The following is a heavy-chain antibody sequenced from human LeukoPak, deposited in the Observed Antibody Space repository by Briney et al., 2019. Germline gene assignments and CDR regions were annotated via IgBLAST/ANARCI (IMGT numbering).Heavy chain of an antibody. CDR2: INPNSGGT. J-gene: IGHJ6*03. D-gene: IGHD4-17*01. CDR1: GYTFTGYY. V-gene: IGHV1-2*02. CDR3: ATSTYGERAYYYMDV. Sequence: ASVKVSCKASGYTFTGYYMHWVRRAPGQGLEWMGWINPNSGGTNYAQKFQGRVTMTRDTSISTAYMELSRLRSDDTAVYYCATSTYGERAYYYMDVWGKGTTVTISS.